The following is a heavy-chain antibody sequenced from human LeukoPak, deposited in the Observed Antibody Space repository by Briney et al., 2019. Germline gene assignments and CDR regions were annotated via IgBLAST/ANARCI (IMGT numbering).Heavy chain of an antibody. J-gene: IGHJ5*02. Sequence: ASVKVSCKASGYTFTGYYMHWVRQAPGQGLEWMGWINPNSGVTNYAQKFQGRVTMTRDTSISTAYMELSRLRSDDTAVYYCARSVHPHYYYDSSGYRQNWFHPWGQGTLVTVSS. CDR3: ARSVHPHYYYDSSGYRQNWFHP. D-gene: IGHD3-22*01. V-gene: IGHV1-2*02. CDR2: INPNSGVT. CDR1: GYTFTGYY.